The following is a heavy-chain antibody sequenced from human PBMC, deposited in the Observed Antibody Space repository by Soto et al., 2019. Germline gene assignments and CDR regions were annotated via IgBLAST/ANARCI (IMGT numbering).Heavy chain of an antibody. V-gene: IGHV1-8*01. J-gene: IGHJ6*02. Sequence: QVQLVQSGAEVKKPGASVKVSCKASGYTFTSYDINWVRQATGQGLEWMGWMNPNSGNTGYAQKFQGRVTMTRNTSIRTDYMERSRLRSEDTAVYSGARGPHYSSINVWGQGPTVTVSS. CDR3: ARGPHYSSINV. D-gene: IGHD6-19*01. CDR2: MNPNSGNT. CDR1: GYTFTSYD.